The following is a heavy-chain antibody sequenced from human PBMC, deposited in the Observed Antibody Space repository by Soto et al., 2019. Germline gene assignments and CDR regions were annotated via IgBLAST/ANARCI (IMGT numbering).Heavy chain of an antibody. CDR2: IFHSGIT. D-gene: IGHD2-2*01. J-gene: IGHJ4*02. V-gene: IGHV4-4*02. Sequence: SEILSLTCAVSGGSISSCNWWSWVRQPPGKGLEWIGEIFHSGITNYNPSLRSRVSISVDKSNNQFSLRLTSVTAADTAVYYCARTSGIGYDFDYWGQGTLVTVSS. CDR3: ARTSGIGYDFDY. CDR1: GGSISSCNW.